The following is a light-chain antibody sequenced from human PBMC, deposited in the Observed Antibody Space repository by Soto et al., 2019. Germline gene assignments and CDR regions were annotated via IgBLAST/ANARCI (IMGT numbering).Light chain of an antibody. Sequence: VMTQSPDTLSVSPGERATLSCRASQSVGSSLAWYQQKPGQAPRLLIYDTSTRANGIPARFSGSGSGTEFTLTITSLQSEDFAVYYCHQYKSWKPITFGQGTRLEIK. J-gene: IGKJ5*01. CDR1: QSVGSS. CDR3: HQYKSWKPIT. V-gene: IGKV3-15*01. CDR2: DTS.